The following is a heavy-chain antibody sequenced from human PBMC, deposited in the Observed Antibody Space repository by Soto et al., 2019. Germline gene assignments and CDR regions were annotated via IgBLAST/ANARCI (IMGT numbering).Heavy chain of an antibody. D-gene: IGHD4-17*01. CDR1: GGSISSGGYY. V-gene: IGHV4-31*03. J-gene: IGHJ5*02. Sequence: SETLSLTCTVSGGSISSGGYYWSWIRQHPGKGLEWIGYIYYSGSTYYNPSLKSRVTISVDTSKNQFSLKLSSVTAADTAVYYCARDRGLDYLNWFDPWGQGTLVTVSS. CDR2: IYYSGST. CDR3: ARDRGLDYLNWFDP.